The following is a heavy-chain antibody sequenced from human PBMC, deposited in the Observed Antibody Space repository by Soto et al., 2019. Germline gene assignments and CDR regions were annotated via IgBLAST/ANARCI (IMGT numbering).Heavy chain of an antibody. Sequence: SETLSLTCTVSGGSISSYYWSWIRQPPGKGLEWIGYIYYSGSTNYNPSLKSRVTISVDTSKNQFSLKLSSVTAADTAVYYCGRGVVVAATIGYYYYMDVWGKGTTVTVSS. CDR1: GGSISSYY. CDR2: IYYSGST. D-gene: IGHD2-15*01. CDR3: GRGVVVAATIGYYYYMDV. J-gene: IGHJ6*03. V-gene: IGHV4-59*08.